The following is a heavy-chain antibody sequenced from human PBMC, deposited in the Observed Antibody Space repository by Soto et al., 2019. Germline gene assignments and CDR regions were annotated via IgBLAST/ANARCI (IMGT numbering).Heavy chain of an antibody. Sequence: SGTLSLTFTVSGGSVSSCSYYWSWIRQPPGKGLEWIGYIYFSGSTNYNPSLKSRVTISVDTSKNQFSLKLSSVTVADTAVYYCARDEYYYESSGYSNWFDPWGQGTLVTVSS. CDR3: ARDEYYYESSGYSNWFDP. D-gene: IGHD3-22*01. CDR2: IYFSGST. V-gene: IGHV4-61*01. J-gene: IGHJ5*02. CDR1: GGSVSSCSYY.